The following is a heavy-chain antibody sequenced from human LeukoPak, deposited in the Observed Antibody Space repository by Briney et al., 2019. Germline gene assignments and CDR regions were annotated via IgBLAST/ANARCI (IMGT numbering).Heavy chain of an antibody. D-gene: IGHD3-3*01. J-gene: IGHJ4*02. V-gene: IGHV3-7*01. CDR1: GIIFSNYW. CDR2: INKDGTEI. Sequence: PGGSLRLSCAASGIIFSNYWMTWVRQAPGKGLEWVADINKDGTEIWYVDSVKGRFTISRDNAKNSVYLQMNSLRAEDTAVYYCTRWRGAQSELEYWGQGTLVTVSP. CDR3: TRWRGAQSELEY.